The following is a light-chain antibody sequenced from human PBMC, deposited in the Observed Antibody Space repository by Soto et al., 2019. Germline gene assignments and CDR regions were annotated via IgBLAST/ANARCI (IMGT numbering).Light chain of an antibody. J-gene: IGKJ2*01. V-gene: IGKV3-15*01. CDR1: QSVSSN. CDR3: QQYDNWYT. CDR2: GAS. Sequence: EIVMTQSPATLSVSPGERATLSCRASQSVSSNLAWYQQKPGQAHRLLIYGASTRADGIPARFSGSGSGTKFTITISSLQSEDFACYYCQQYDNWYTFGQGTKLEIK.